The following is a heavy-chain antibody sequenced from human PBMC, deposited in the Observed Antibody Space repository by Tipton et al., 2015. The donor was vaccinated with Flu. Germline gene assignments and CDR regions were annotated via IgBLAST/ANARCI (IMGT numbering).Heavy chain of an antibody. J-gene: IGHJ4*02. CDR3: ARVSRPSYYFDS. V-gene: IGHV3-7*03. Sequence: QLVQSGGGLVQPGGSLRLSCAASGFTSSSYWMTWVRQAPGKGLEWVANINQDGSVKYYVDSVKGRFTISRDNAKNSLYLQMNSLRAEDTAVYYCARVSRPSYYFDSWGQGILVTVSS. CDR2: INQDGSVK. CDR1: GFTSSSYW.